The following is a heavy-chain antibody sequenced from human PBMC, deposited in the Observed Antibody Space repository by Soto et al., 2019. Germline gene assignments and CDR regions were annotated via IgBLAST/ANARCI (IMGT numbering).Heavy chain of an antibody. J-gene: IGHJ3*02. D-gene: IGHD6-19*01. CDR1: GFTFSSYA. CDR3: AREQTGSSGWYTVHAFDI. Sequence: GGSLRLSCAASGFTFSSYAMHWVRQAPGKGLEWVAVISYDGSNKYYADSVKGRFTISRDNSKNTLYLQMNSLRAEDTAVYYCAREQTGSSGWYTVHAFDIWGKGTTVTVSS. CDR2: ISYDGSNK. V-gene: IGHV3-30-3*01.